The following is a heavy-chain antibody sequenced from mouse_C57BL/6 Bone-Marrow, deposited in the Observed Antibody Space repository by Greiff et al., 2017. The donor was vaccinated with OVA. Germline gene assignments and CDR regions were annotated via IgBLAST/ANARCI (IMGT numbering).Heavy chain of an antibody. CDR2: ISSGGGYT. CDR3: ARQGGNYVHYYAMDY. D-gene: IGHD2-1*01. J-gene: IGHJ4*01. CDR1: GFTFSSYG. Sequence: EVKLVESGGDLVKPGGSLKLSCAASGFTFSSYGMSWVRQTPDKRLEWVATISSGGGYTYYPDSVKGRFTISRDNAKNTLYLQMSSLKSEDTAMYYCARQGGNYVHYYAMDYWGQGTSVTVSS. V-gene: IGHV5-6*01.